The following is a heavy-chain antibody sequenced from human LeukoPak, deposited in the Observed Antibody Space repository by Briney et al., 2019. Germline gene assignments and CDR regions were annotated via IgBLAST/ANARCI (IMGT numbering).Heavy chain of an antibody. CDR3: ARDLGWLQFDL. D-gene: IGHD5-24*01. CDR2: IKEDGSVT. V-gene: IGHV3-7*04. J-gene: IGHJ5*02. CDR1: GFTFSGYW. Sequence: GGSLRLSCAVSGFTFSGYWVSWVRQAPGKGLEWLANIKEDGSVTAYVSSVRGRFTISRDYAKNSLCLQMNSLRAEDTAVYYCARDLGWLQFDLWGQGTLVTVSS.